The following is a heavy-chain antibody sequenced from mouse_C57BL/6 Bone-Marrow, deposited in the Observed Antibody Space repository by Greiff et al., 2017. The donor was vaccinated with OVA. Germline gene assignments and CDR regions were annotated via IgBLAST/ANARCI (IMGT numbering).Heavy chain of an antibody. CDR3: ARHEGFPYGNYLFAY. Sequence: QVKLKESGAELVKPGASVTMSCTASGYTFTEYTIHWVKQRPGKGLEWLGWFYPGSGSIKYNENFQDKATLTADKSSSTGYRECRRLTSEDSAVYFCARHEGFPYGNYLFAYWCQGTLVTVSA. J-gene: IGHJ3*01. CDR1: GYTFTEYT. CDR2: FYPGSGSI. V-gene: IGHV1-62-2*01. D-gene: IGHD2-10*02.